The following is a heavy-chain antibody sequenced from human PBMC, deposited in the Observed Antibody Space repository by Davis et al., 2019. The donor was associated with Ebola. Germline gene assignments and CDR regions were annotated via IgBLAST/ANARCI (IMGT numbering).Heavy chain of an antibody. J-gene: IGHJ4*02. CDR2: IYHTGST. Sequence: SETLSLTCTVSGGSISSSTYYWGWVRQPPGKGLEWIGSIYHTGSTYYNPSLKSRVTISVDTSKNQFSLKLSSVTAADTAVYYCARASSGWGWGQGTLVTVSS. CDR3: ARASSGWG. D-gene: IGHD6-19*01. V-gene: IGHV4-39*01. CDR1: GGSISSSTYY.